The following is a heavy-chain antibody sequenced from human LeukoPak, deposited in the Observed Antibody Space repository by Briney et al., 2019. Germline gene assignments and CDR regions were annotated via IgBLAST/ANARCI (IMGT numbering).Heavy chain of an antibody. J-gene: IGHJ4*02. D-gene: IGHD4-11*01. Sequence: GGSLRLSCAASGFTFSSYWMSWVRQAPGKGLEWVGNIKEDGSEKFYVDSVKGRFTISRDNSKNTLYLQMNSLRAEDTAVYYCARGGDSFDYWGQGTLVTVSS. CDR3: ARGGDSFDY. CDR2: IKEDGSEK. CDR1: GFTFSSYW. V-gene: IGHV3-7*04.